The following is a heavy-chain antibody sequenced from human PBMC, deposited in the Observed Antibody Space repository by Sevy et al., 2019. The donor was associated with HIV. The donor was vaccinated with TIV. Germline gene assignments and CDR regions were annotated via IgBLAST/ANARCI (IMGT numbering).Heavy chain of an antibody. D-gene: IGHD7-27*01. J-gene: IGHJ4*02. CDR1: GFTFNTYW. Sequence: GGSLRLSCAASGFTFNTYWMTWVRQAPGKGLESVANMNPSVSEKYYMDSVKGRFTISRDNAKNSLYLQMNSLRAEDTAVYYCATDLNWANYWGQGTLVTVSS. V-gene: IGHV3-7*01. CDR2: MNPSVSEK. CDR3: ATDLNWANY.